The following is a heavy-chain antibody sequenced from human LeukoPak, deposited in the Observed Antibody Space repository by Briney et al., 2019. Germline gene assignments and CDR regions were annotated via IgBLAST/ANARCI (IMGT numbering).Heavy chain of an antibody. CDR2: IETKTDGGAT. J-gene: IGHJ4*02. CDR1: GFTFSNAW. CDR3: TTDYFASSGYYRFDY. Sequence: PGGSLRLSCAASGFTFSNAWMSWVRQAPGKGLEWVGRIETKTDGGATDYAAPVKGRFTISRDDSKDTLYLQMNSLKTEDTAVYYCTTDYFASSGYYRFDYWGQGALVTVSS. V-gene: IGHV3-15*04. D-gene: IGHD3-22*01.